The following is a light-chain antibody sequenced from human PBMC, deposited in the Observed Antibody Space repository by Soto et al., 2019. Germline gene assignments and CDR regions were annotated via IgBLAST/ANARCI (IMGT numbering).Light chain of an antibody. Sequence: EIVLTQSPGTLSLSPGERATLSCRASQSVSSSYLAWYQQKPGQAPRLLIYGASSRTTGIPDTFSGSGSGTDFTLTSSRLEPEDFAVYYCQQYGSSPSTFGQGTKLESK. CDR1: QSVSSSY. CDR2: GAS. V-gene: IGKV3-20*01. J-gene: IGKJ2*01. CDR3: QQYGSSPST.